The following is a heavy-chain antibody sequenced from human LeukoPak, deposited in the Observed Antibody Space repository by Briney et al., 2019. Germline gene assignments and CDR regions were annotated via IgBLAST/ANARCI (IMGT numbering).Heavy chain of an antibody. V-gene: IGHV3-23*01. Sequence: GGSLRLSCAASGVTFSGFAMSWGRRTPGKGLEWGSGISGSGDNTLYADSVKGRFTTSRDNSKNTLYLEMNSLRAEDTAIYYCAKMKGHPLPKYYMDVWGQGTTVTVSS. J-gene: IGHJ6*01. CDR1: GVTFSGFA. D-gene: IGHD1-26*01. CDR2: ISGSGDNT. CDR3: AKMKGHPLPKYYMDV.